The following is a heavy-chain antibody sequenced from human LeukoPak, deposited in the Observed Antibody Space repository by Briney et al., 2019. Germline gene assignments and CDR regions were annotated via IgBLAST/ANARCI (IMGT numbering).Heavy chain of an antibody. V-gene: IGHV1-3*01. Sequence: ASVKVSCKASGYTFTSYAMHWVRQAPGQRLEWTGWINAGNGNTKYSQKFQGRVTITRDTSASTAYMELSSLRSEDTAVYYCARGGPSYYYDSSGYYYLDYWGQGTLVTVSS. J-gene: IGHJ4*02. D-gene: IGHD3-22*01. CDR2: INAGNGNT. CDR1: GYTFTSYA. CDR3: ARGGPSYYYDSSGYYYLDY.